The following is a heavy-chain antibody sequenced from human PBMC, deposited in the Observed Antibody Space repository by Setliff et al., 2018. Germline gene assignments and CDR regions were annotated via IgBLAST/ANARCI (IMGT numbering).Heavy chain of an antibody. V-gene: IGHV4-34*01. J-gene: IGHJ2*01. CDR3: ARHHAQYYSDSSGYFYEDWYFDL. CDR2: ISHSGNT. CDR1: GESFSGYF. D-gene: IGHD3-22*01. Sequence: SETLSLTCAVYGESFSGYFWSWIRQTPEKGLEWIGEISHSGNTNYNPSFKSRVTISVDTSKNQFSLKLSSVTAADTAVYYCARHHAQYYSDSSGYFYEDWYFDLWGRGTLVTVS.